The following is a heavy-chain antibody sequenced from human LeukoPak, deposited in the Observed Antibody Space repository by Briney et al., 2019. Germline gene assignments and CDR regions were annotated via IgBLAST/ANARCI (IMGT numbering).Heavy chain of an antibody. CDR1: GFTFSSYT. CDR2: IKHDGSET. V-gene: IGHV3-7*02. CDR3: AKNGGPHGMDV. D-gene: IGHD3-16*01. Sequence: GGSLRLSCAASGFTFSSYTMNWVRQAPGKGLEWVANIKHDGSETNYVDSVKGRFTISRDNAKNSLHLQMNSLRVEDTAVYYCAKNGGPHGMDVWGQGTTVTVSS. J-gene: IGHJ6*02.